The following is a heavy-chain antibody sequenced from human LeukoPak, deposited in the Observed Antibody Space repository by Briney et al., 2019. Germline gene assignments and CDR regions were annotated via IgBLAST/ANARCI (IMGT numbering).Heavy chain of an antibody. CDR3: AKARLSTGWAYNDY. CDR2: VVGGGGTT. Sequence: PGGSLRLSCAASGFTFSSYAMSWVRQAPGKGLEWVSAVVGGGGTTFYADSVRGRFTISRGNSKNTVYLQMNSLRAEDTAVCYCAKARLSTGWAYNDYWGQGTLVTVSS. CDR1: GFTFSSYA. V-gene: IGHV3-23*01. J-gene: IGHJ4*02. D-gene: IGHD6-19*01.